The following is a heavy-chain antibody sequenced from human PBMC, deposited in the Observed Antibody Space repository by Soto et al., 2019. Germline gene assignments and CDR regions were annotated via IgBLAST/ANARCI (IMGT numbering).Heavy chain of an antibody. J-gene: IGHJ5*02. CDR1: GYTFTSYD. V-gene: IGHV1-8*01. Sequence: GASVKVSCKASGYTFTSYDINWVRQATGQGLEWMGWMNPNSGNTGYAQKFQGRVTMTRNTSISTAYMELSSLRSEDTAVYYCARKGTAPKIHNWFDPWGQGTLVTVSS. CDR2: MNPNSGNT. D-gene: IGHD5-18*01. CDR3: ARKGTAPKIHNWFDP.